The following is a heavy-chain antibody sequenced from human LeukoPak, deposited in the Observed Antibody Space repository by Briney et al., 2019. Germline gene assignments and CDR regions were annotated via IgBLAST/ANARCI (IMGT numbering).Heavy chain of an antibody. J-gene: IGHJ4*02. CDR2: IYYSGST. Sequence: PSETLSLTCTVSGGSISSSSDYWGWIRQPPGKGLEWIVSIYYSGSTYYNPSLKSRVTISVDTSKNQFSLKLSSVTAADTAVYYCARHKASYSNCGGDCYTEAYFDYWGQGTLVTVSS. D-gene: IGHD2-21*02. CDR1: GGSISSSSDY. V-gene: IGHV4-39*01. CDR3: ARHKASYSNCGGDCYTEAYFDY.